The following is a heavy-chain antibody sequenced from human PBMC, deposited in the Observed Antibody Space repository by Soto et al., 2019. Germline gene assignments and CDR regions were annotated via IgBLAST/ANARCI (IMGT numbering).Heavy chain of an antibody. CDR1: GFTFSSYW. CDR2: IKQDGSEK. CDR3: ARGGYDYGWGSYRYFPTEFDY. V-gene: IGHV3-7*05. D-gene: IGHD3-16*02. Sequence: EVQLVESGGGLVQPGGSLRLSCAASGFTFSSYWMSWVRQAPGKGLEWVANIKQDGSEKYYVDSVKGRFTISRDNAKNSRYLQMNSLRAEDTAVYYCARGGYDYGWGSYRYFPTEFDYWGQGTLVTVSS. J-gene: IGHJ4*02.